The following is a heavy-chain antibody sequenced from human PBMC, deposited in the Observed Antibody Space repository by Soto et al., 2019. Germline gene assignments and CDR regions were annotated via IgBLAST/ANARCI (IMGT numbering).Heavy chain of an antibody. CDR1: GFSLSTSGVG. V-gene: IGHV2-5*02. CDR3: AHRQRTVYFDY. Sequence: QITLKASGPTLVKPTQTLTLTCTFSGFSLSTSGVGVGWIRQPPGKALEWLALIYWDDDKRYSPSLKSRLTITEDTSKNQMVLTMTNMDPVDTATYYCAHRQRTVYFDYWGQGTLVPVSS. J-gene: IGHJ4*02. D-gene: IGHD4-17*01. CDR2: IYWDDDK.